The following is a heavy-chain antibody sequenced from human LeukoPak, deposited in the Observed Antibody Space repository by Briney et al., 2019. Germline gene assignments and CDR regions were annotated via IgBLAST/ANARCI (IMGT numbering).Heavy chain of an antibody. V-gene: IGHV4-61*02. J-gene: IGHJ4*02. CDR3: ARSKAGNFDY. CDR1: GGSISSGSYY. D-gene: IGHD6-13*01. Sequence: SETLSLTCTVSGGSISSGSYYWSWIRQPAGKGLEWIGRIYSSGSTNYNPSLKSRVTISLDTSKNQFSLKLSSVTAADTAVYYCARSKAGNFDYWGQGTLVTVSS. CDR2: IYSSGST.